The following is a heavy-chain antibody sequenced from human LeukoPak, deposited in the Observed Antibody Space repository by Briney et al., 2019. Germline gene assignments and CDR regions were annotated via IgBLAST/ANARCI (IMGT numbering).Heavy chain of an antibody. CDR2: IYYSGST. J-gene: IGHJ4*02. D-gene: IGHD3-22*01. V-gene: IGHV4-59*01. Sequence: PSETLSLTCTVSGGSISIYYWSWIRQPPGKGLEWIGYIYYSGSTNYNPSLRSRVTISVDTSKNQFSLKLSSVTAADTAVYYCARGPPYDSSGYYYGYYFDYWGQGTLVTVSS. CDR1: GGSISIYY. CDR3: ARGPPYDSSGYYYGYYFDY.